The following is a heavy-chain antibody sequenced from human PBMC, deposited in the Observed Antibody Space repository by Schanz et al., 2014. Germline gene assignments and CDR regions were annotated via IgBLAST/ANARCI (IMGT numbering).Heavy chain of an antibody. D-gene: IGHD3-16*01. CDR1: GFTFNTYS. Sequence: EVQLVESGGGLVKPGGSLRLSCAVSGFTFNTYSMNWVRQAPGRGLDWVASISSGSSYIYYADSLKGRFTISRENAKNSLYLQMNSLRAEDAAVYYCARAPLGGSTGYFDLWGRGTLVTVSS. J-gene: IGHJ2*01. CDR2: ISSGSSYI. V-gene: IGHV3-21*01. CDR3: ARAPLGGSTGYFDL.